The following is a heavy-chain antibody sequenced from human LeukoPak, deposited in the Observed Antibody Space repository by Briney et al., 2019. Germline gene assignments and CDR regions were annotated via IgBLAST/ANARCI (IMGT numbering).Heavy chain of an antibody. CDR2: ISGSGGST. CDR3: AKVGVDIVVVVAATPFDY. Sequence: GGSLRLSCAAPGFTFSSYAMSWVRRAPGKGLEWVSAISGSGGSTYYADSVKGRFTISRDNSKNTLYLQMNSLRAEDTAVYYCAKVGVDIVVVVAATPFDYWGQGTLVTVSS. V-gene: IGHV3-23*01. D-gene: IGHD2-15*01. CDR1: GFTFSSYA. J-gene: IGHJ4*02.